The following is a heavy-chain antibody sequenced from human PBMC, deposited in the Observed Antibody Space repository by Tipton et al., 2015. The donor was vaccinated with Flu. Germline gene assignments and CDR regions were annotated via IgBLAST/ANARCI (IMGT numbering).Heavy chain of an antibody. D-gene: IGHD3-16*01. CDR2: ICPRDRDF. Sequence: QLVQSGAEVKKSGESLKISCKSIGDDITDDWIGWARQVSGKGLEWLGIICPRDRDFRYGPSFEGQVTISADRSTRTAYLQWSSLEASDTAIYYCARREYIWETDPSLGDYVYDYWGQGTLVTVSS. V-gene: IGHV5-51*01. CDR3: ARREYIWETDPSLGDYVYDY. J-gene: IGHJ4*02. CDR1: GDDITDDW.